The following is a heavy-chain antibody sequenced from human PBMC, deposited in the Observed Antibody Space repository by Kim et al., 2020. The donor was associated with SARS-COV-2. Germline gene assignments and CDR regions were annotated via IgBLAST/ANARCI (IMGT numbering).Heavy chain of an antibody. J-gene: IGHJ4*02. Sequence: RFTIPRDNSKNTLYLQMNSLRAEDTAVYYCARDRSFYDILTGYYNYYFDYWGQGTLVTVSS. V-gene: IGHV3-66*01. CDR3: ARDRSFYDILTGYYNYYFDY. D-gene: IGHD3-9*01.